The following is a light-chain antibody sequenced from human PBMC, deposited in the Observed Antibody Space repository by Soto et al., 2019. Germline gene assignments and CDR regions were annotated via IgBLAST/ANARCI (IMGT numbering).Light chain of an antibody. V-gene: IGKV1-27*01. J-gene: IGKJ3*01. CDR3: QKYISAPYT. CDR1: QVISSS. CDR2: AAS. Sequence: DVQFTQSPSFLSESVGDRVTITCRASQVISSSFAWYQQKPGKAPNLLIYAASTLQSGVPSRFSGSGSGTDFTLTISSLQPEDVATYYCQKYISAPYTFGPGTKVDN.